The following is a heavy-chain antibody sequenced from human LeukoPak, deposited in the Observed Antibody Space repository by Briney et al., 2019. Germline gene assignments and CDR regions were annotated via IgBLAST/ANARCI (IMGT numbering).Heavy chain of an antibody. V-gene: IGHV3-21*01. Sequence: GGSLRLSCAASGFTFSSYSMNWVRKAPGKGLEWVSSISSSSSYIYYADSVKGRFTISRDNAKNSLYLQMNSLRAEDTAVYYCARGAGDGYPFAFDYWGQGTLVTVSS. D-gene: IGHD5-24*01. CDR3: ARGAGDGYPFAFDY. CDR2: ISSSSSYI. CDR1: GFTFSSYS. J-gene: IGHJ4*02.